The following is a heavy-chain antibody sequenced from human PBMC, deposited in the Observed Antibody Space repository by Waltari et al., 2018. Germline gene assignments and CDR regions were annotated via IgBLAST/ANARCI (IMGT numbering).Heavy chain of an antibody. D-gene: IGHD3-10*01. Sequence: QVQLQESGPGLVKPSETLSLTCAVSGYSISSGYYWGWIRQPPGKGLEWIGSIYHSGRTYNNPSLKSRVTISVDTSKNQFSLKLSSVTAADTAVYYCARDANYYGSGSYPNWFDPWGQGTLVTVSS. J-gene: IGHJ5*02. CDR2: IYHSGRT. CDR1: GYSISSGYY. CDR3: ARDANYYGSGSYPNWFDP. V-gene: IGHV4-38-2*02.